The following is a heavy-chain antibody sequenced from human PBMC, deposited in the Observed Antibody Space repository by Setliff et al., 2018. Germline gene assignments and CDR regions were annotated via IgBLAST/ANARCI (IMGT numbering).Heavy chain of an antibody. CDR1: GFTFSSYW. CDR2: IKQDGSER. Sequence: GGSLRLSCAASGFTFSSYWMTWVRQAPGKGLEWVANIKQDGSERHYVDSVKGRFTISRDNAENSLYLQITSLRAEDTAVYYCARDGGEYWGQGTLVTVSS. J-gene: IGHJ4*02. CDR3: ARDGGEY. V-gene: IGHV3-7*01. D-gene: IGHD3-16*01.